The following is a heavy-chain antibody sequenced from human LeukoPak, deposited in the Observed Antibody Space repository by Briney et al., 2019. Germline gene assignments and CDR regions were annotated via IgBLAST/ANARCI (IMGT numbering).Heavy chain of an antibody. J-gene: IGHJ4*02. CDR1: GYTFTGYY. CDR3: AGSLGYCTSNVCYLKY. D-gene: IGHD2-8*01. Sequence: ASVKVSCKASGYTFTGYYMPWVRQAPGQGLEWMGWINPNSGGTNYAQKFQGRVTMTRDTSISTAYMELRSLRSDDTAVYYCAGSLGYCTSNVCYLKYWGQGTLVTVSS. V-gene: IGHV1-2*02. CDR2: INPNSGGT.